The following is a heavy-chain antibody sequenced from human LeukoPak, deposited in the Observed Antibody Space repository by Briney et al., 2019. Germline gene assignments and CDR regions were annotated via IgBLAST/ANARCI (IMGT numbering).Heavy chain of an antibody. J-gene: IGHJ6*02. V-gene: IGHV3-11*06. CDR3: ARAEVAVAGYNYYYYGMDV. D-gene: IGHD6-19*01. Sequence: GGSLRLSCAPSGFTFSDYYMSWIRQAPGKGLEWVSYISSSSSYTNYADSVKGRFTISRDNAKNSLYLQMNSLRAEDTAVYYCARAEVAVAGYNYYYYGMDVWGQGTTVTVSS. CDR2: ISSSSSYT. CDR1: GFTFSDYY.